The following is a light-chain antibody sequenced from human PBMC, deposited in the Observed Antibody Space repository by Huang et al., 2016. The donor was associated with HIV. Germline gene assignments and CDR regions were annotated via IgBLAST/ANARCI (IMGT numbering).Light chain of an antibody. CDR2: AAS. V-gene: IGKV1-39*01. J-gene: IGKJ5*01. CDR3: QQIYSTSIT. Sequence: DIQMTQSPSSLSASVGDRVTITCRASQSISSYLYCYQQRPGKAPILLIYAASSLQSGVPSRCSGSGSGTDFTLTISSLQPEDFATYYCQQIYSTSITFGQGTRLEIK. CDR1: QSISSY.